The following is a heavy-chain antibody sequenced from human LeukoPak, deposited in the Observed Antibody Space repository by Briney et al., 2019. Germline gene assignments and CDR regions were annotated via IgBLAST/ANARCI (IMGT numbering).Heavy chain of an antibody. Sequence: ASVKVSCKASGYTFTSYDINWVRQATGQGLEWMGWMNPNSGNTGYAQKFQGRVTMTSNTSISTAYMELSSLRSEDTAVYYCARSPIRDYYYYGMDVWGQGATVTVSS. J-gene: IGHJ6*02. CDR1: GYTFTSYD. V-gene: IGHV1-8*01. CDR2: MNPNSGNT. CDR3: ARSPIRDYYYYGMDV.